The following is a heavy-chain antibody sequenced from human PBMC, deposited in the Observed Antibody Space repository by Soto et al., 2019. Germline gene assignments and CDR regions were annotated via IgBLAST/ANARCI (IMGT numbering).Heavy chain of an antibody. D-gene: IGHD3-22*01. V-gene: IGHV1-18*01. J-gene: IGHJ3*02. CDR2: ISAYNGNT. CDR3: GRDFNMIVVVGDAFDI. Sequence: DSVKVSCKASGGTFSSYTISWVRQAPGQGLEWMGWISAYNGNTNYAQKLQGRVTMTTDTSTSTAYMELRSLRSDDTDVYYCGRDFNMIVVVGDAFDICGQXSMVTVSS. CDR1: GGTFSSYT.